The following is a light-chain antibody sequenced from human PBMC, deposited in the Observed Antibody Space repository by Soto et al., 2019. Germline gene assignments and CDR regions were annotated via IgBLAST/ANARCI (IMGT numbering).Light chain of an antibody. V-gene: IGLV2-14*01. CDR3: SSYSISTAYL. Sequence: QSALTQPASVSGSPGQSITISCTGTSSDAGGYDYVSWYQIHPGKAPKRMVFEVSNRPSGVSYRFSGSKSGNTASLTISGLQAEDEADYFCSSYSISTAYLFGTGTKVTVL. J-gene: IGLJ1*01. CDR2: EVS. CDR1: SSDAGGYDY.